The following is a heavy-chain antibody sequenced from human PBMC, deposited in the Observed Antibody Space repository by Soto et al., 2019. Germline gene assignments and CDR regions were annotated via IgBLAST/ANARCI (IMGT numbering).Heavy chain of an antibody. CDR3: ASLMPGIAAAGPAVPWFDP. D-gene: IGHD6-13*01. V-gene: IGHV1-46*01. CDR2: INTSGGST. Sequence: QVQLVQSGAEVKKPGASVKVSCKASGYTFTSYYMHWVRQAPGQGLEWMGIINTSGGSTGYAQKLQGRVTMTRVTSTSTVYLELSSLRSEDTAVYYCASLMPGIAAAGPAVPWFDPWGQGSMVTVSS. CDR1: GYTFTSYY. J-gene: IGHJ5*02.